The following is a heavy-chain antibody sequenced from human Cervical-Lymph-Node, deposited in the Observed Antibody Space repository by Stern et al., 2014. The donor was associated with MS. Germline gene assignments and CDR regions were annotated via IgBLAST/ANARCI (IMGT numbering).Heavy chain of an antibody. CDR2: IIPFLGVA. Sequence: VQLVESGAEVKKPGSSVRVSCKASGGDFSTHTFNWVRQAPGQGLEWMGRIIPFLGVANVAQKFQGRVTITADKSTSTANMELSSLSSEDTAVYYCAKEIQYFDRGGLDVWGQGTTVTVSS. V-gene: IGHV1-69*09. D-gene: IGHD2/OR15-2a*01. J-gene: IGHJ6*02. CDR1: GGDFSTHT. CDR3: AKEIQYFDRGGLDV.